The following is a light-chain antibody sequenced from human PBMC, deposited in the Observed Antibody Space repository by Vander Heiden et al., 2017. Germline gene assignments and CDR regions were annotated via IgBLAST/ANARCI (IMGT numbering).Light chain of an antibody. CDR2: DAS. CDR3: QQRSNWPPLT. Sequence: EIVLTQSPATLSLSPGERATLSCRASQSVSSYLAWYQQKPGQAPRLLIYDASNRATGIPARFSGSGYGTDFTLTISIREPEDFAVYYCQQRSNWPPLTFGGGTKLEIK. V-gene: IGKV3-11*01. J-gene: IGKJ4*01. CDR1: QSVSSY.